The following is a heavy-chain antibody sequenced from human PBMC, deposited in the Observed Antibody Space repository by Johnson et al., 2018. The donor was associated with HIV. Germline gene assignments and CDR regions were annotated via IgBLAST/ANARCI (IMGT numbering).Heavy chain of an antibody. CDR1: GFTVSSNY. CDR2: IYSGGST. V-gene: IGHV3-66*01. D-gene: IGHD1-26*01. CDR3: ARAVGVGATAMDDAVDI. J-gene: IGHJ3*02. Sequence: VQLVESGGGLVQPGGSLRLSCAASGFTVSSNYMSWVRQAPGKGLEWVSVIYSGGSTYYADSVKGRFTISRDNSKNTLYLQMNSLRAEDTAVYYCARAVGVGATAMDDAVDIWGQGTMVTVSS.